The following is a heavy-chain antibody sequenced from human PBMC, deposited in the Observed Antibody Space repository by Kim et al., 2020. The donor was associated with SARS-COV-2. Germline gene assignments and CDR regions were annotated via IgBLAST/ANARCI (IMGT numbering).Heavy chain of an antibody. D-gene: IGHD2-2*01. CDR1: GYSFTSYW. J-gene: IGHJ5*02. CDR3: ARHEGYCSSTSCYAFDP. Sequence: GESLKISCKGSGYSFTSYWIGWVRQMPGKGLEWMGIIYPGDSDTRYSPSFQGQVTISADKSISTAYLQWSSLKASDTAMYYCARHEGYCSSTSCYAFDPWGQGTLVTGSS. V-gene: IGHV5-51*01. CDR2: IYPGDSDT.